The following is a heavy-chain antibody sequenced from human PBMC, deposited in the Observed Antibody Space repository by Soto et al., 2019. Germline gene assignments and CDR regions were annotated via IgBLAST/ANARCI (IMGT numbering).Heavy chain of an antibody. CDR3: ARLPNKSPQN. CDR1: GFTFSSYW. J-gene: IGHJ1*01. CDR2: ISTDASST. Sequence: EVQLVESGGGLVQPGGSLRLSCAASGFTFSSYWMHWVRQAPGKGLVWVSSISTDASSTSYADPVKGRFTISRDNAENTPYLQMTSVRAEDTAVYYCARLPNKSPQNWGQGTLVIVSP. V-gene: IGHV3-74*01.